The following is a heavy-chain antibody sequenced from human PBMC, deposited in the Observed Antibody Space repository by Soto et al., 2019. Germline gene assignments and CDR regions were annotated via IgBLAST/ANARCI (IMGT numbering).Heavy chain of an antibody. D-gene: IGHD3-10*01. CDR3: ARPRSGSYRLDYYGMDV. J-gene: IGHJ6*02. Sequence: GESLKISCKGSGYSFTNYWIAWVRPMPGKGLEWMGIIYPGDSDTRYSPSFQGQVTISADKSISTAYLQWRSLRASDTAMYYCARPRSGSYRLDYYGMDVWGQGTTVTVSS. CDR2: IYPGDSDT. V-gene: IGHV5-51*01. CDR1: GYSFTNYW.